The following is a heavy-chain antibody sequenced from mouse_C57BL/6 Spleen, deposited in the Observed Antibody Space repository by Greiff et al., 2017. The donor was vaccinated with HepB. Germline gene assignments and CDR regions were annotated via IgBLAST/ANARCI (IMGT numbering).Heavy chain of an antibody. J-gene: IGHJ3*01. CDR1: GYTFTSYW. V-gene: IGHV1-7*01. CDR2: INPSSGYT. CDR3: ARNYGSSYEAWFAY. D-gene: IGHD1-1*01. Sequence: QVQLQQSGAELAQPGASVKLSCKASGYTFTSYWMHWVKQRPGQGLEWIGYINPSSGYTKYNQKFKDKATLTADKASSTAYMQLSRLTYEDSAVYYCARNYGSSYEAWFAYWGQGTLVTVSA.